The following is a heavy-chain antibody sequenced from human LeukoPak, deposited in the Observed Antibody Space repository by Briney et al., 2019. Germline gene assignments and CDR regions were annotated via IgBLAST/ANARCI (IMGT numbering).Heavy chain of an antibody. V-gene: IGHV3-23*01. CDR2: ISGSGDNT. Sequence: GGSLRLSCAASGFTFSNYPMTWVRQAPGKGLEWVSSISGSGDNTYYPDSVKGRFTISRDNSKNTLYLQMNSLRAEDTAVYYCASLCEEWLEYYAMDVWGKGTTVTVSS. CDR3: ASLCEEWLEYYAMDV. D-gene: IGHD6-19*01. CDR1: GFTFSNYP. J-gene: IGHJ6*04.